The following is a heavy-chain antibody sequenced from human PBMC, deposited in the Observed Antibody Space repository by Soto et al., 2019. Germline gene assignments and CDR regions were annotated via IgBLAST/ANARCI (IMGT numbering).Heavy chain of an antibody. D-gene: IGHD1-26*01. V-gene: IGHV3-66*01. CDR1: GFTVSPYY. CDR3: VTAPYSRIGGR. CDR2: IDGGGRT. J-gene: IGHJ4*02. Sequence: LVESGGGLVQPEGSLRLSCTAAGFTVSPYYMGWVRQVPGQGLEWVALIDGGGRTDNVDSGKGRFSVSRDNSKSTQYLQMNSLRLEDTAMYYCVTAPYSRIGGRWGQGILVTVSS.